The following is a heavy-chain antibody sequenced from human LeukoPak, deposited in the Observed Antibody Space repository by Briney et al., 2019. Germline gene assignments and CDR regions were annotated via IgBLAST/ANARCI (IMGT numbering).Heavy chain of an antibody. CDR1: GFTISNYG. Sequence: GGSLRLSCAASGFTISNYGMHWVRQAPGKGLEWVAVIPYDGSNKYYVDSVKGRFTISRDNSKNTLYLQMNSLRAEDTAVYYCAKDGGGGDCYFDYWGQGTLVTVSA. V-gene: IGHV3-30*18. CDR2: IPYDGSNK. CDR3: AKDGGGGDCYFDY. J-gene: IGHJ4*02. D-gene: IGHD2-21*02.